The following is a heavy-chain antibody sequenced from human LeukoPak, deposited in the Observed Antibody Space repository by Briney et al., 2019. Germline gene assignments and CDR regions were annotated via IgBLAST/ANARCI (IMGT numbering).Heavy chain of an antibody. D-gene: IGHD2-2*01. J-gene: IGHJ6*02. V-gene: IGHV1-8*01. Sequence: ASVKVSCKASGYTFISYDINWVRQATGQGLEWMGWMNPNSGNTGYAKKFQGRVTMTRNTSISTAYMELSSLRSEDTAVYYCVRLSDIVVVPTRRMDVWGQGTTVTVSS. CDR3: VRLSDIVVVPTRRMDV. CDR2: MNPNSGNT. CDR1: GYTFISYD.